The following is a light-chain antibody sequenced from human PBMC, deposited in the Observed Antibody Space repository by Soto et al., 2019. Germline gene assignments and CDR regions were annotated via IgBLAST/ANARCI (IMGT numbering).Light chain of an antibody. J-gene: IGKJ3*01. V-gene: IGKV3-15*01. CDR1: QSVSSSY. CDR2: GAS. Sequence: EIVLTQSPGTLSLSPGERATLSCRASQSVSSSYLAWYQQKPGQAPRLLIYGASTRATGVPARFSGSGSGTELTITISSLQSEDFELYYCQQYHDWPFTFGPGTKVDIK. CDR3: QQYHDWPFT.